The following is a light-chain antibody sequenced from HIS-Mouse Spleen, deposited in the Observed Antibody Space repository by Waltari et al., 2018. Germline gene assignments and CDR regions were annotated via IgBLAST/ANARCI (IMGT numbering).Light chain of an antibody. CDR2: DVS. Sequence: QSALTQPASVSGSPGQSITISCTGTSSDVGGYNYVSWYQQHPGKAPKRIIYDVSKRPSGVSNRFSGSKSGNTASLTISGLQAEDEADYYCSSYTSSSFNVVFGGGTKLTVL. J-gene: IGLJ2*01. CDR1: SSDVGGYNY. V-gene: IGLV2-14*03. CDR3: SSYTSSSFNVV.